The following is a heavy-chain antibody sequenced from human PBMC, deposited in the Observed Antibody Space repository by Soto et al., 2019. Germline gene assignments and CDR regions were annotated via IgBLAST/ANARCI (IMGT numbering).Heavy chain of an antibody. D-gene: IGHD6-19*01. J-gene: IGHJ5*02. Sequence: QVHLVESGGGVVQPGRSLRLSCAASGFTFSTTGMHWVRQAPGKGLEWVAMISHDGGDKHYTDSVKGRFTISRDTSKNTLYLQMNSLIPENTALYHCPKSLYSAGWYNYFDPSGQGTLVTVSS. V-gene: IGHV3-30*18. CDR2: ISHDGGDK. CDR3: PKSLYSAGWYNYFDP. CDR1: GFTFSTTG.